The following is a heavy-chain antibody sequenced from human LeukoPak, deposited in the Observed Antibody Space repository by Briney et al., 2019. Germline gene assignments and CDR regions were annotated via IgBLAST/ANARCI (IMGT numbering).Heavy chain of an antibody. CDR1: GYTFTSYG. CDR2: ISAYNGNA. Sequence: ASVKVSFKASGYTFTSYGISWVRQAPGQGLEWMGWISAYNGNANYAQKLQGRVTMTTVTSTSTAYMELRSLRSDDTAVYYCARDPPDYYDSSGYLNYYYYGMDVWGQGTTVTVSS. V-gene: IGHV1-18*01. J-gene: IGHJ6*02. CDR3: ARDPPDYYDSSGYLNYYYYGMDV. D-gene: IGHD3-22*01.